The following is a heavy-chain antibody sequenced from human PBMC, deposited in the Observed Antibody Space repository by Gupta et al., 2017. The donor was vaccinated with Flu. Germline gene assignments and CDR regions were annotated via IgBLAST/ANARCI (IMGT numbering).Heavy chain of an antibody. V-gene: IGHV4-39*01. Sequence: GLVKPSETLSLTCTVSGGSISSSSYYWGWIRQPPGKGLEWIGSIYYSGSTYYNPSLKSRVTISVDTSKNQFSLKLSSVTAADTAVYYCARHYAWLDPYYYYGMDVWGQGTTVTVSS. CDR3: ARHYAWLDPYYYYGMDV. CDR1: GGSISSSSYY. D-gene: IGHD6-19*01. J-gene: IGHJ6*02. CDR2: IYYSGST.